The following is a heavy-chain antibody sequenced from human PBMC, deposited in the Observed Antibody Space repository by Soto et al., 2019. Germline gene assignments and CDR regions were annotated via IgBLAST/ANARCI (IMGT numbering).Heavy chain of an antibody. CDR2: ISSSSSYT. D-gene: IGHD3-22*01. Sequence: GGSLRLSCAASGFTFSDYYMSWIRQAPGKGLEWVSYISSSSSYTNYADSVKGRFTISRDNAKNSLYLQMNSLRAEDTAVYYCAKEGHDSSGSIDYWGQGTLVTVSS. CDR3: AKEGHDSSGSIDY. V-gene: IGHV3-11*05. CDR1: GFTFSDYY. J-gene: IGHJ4*02.